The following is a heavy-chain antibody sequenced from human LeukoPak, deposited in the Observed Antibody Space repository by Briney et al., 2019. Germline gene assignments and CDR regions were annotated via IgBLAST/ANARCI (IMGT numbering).Heavy chain of an antibody. D-gene: IGHD5-18*01. CDR3: ARDQVGIQLWLPYGYYGMDV. Sequence: EASVKVSCKASGYTFTGYYMHWVRQAPGQGLEWMGWINPNSGGTNYAQKFQGRVTITRDTSISTAYMELSRLRSDDTAVYYCARDQVGIQLWLPYGYYGMDVWGQGTTVTVSS. J-gene: IGHJ6*02. CDR1: GYTFTGYY. V-gene: IGHV1-2*02. CDR2: INPNSGGT.